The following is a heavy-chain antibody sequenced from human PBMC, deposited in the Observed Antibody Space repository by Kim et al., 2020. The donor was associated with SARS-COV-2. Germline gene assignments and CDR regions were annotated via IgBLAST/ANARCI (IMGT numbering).Heavy chain of an antibody. D-gene: IGHD6-13*01. J-gene: IGHJ4*02. Sequence: SETLSLTCTVSGDSISSSSYYWGWIRQPPGKGLEWFGSIYSSGNTYYNPSLKSRVTISVDTSKNQFSLKLSSVTAADTAVYYCARHGALRAAASHLDYWGQGTLVTVSS. CDR3: ARHGALRAAASHLDY. V-gene: IGHV4-39*01. CDR1: GDSISSSSYY. CDR2: IYSSGNT.